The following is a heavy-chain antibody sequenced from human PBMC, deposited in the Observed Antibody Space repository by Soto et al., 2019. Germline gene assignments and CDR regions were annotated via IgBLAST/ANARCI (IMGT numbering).Heavy chain of an antibody. D-gene: IGHD2-8*01. CDR2: ISPYNGNT. V-gene: IGHV1-18*01. J-gene: IGHJ3*02. CDR1: GYTFISYG. Sequence: HVQLVQSGAEVKKPGASLKVSCKASGYTFISYGVSWVRQAPGQGLEWLGWISPYNGNTNYAQKFQDRITMTTDTSTSTVYMDLRSLRTDDTAVYYCARDQTKWPMVAFDIWGQGTMVVVSS. CDR3: ARDQTKWPMVAFDI.